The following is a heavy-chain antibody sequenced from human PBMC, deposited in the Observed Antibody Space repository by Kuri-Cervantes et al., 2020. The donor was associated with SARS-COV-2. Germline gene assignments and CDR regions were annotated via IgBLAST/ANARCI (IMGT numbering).Heavy chain of an antibody. CDR2: INHSGST. CDR3: AREDSSGYYFDY. D-gene: IGHD3-22*01. V-gene: IGHV4-34*01. J-gene: IGHJ4*02. Sequence: GSLRLSCAVYGGSFSGYYWSWIRQPPGKGLEWIGEINHSGSTNYNPSLKSRVTISVVTSKNQFSLKLSSVTAADAAVYYCAREDSSGYYFDYWGQGTLVTVSS. CDR1: GGSFSGYY.